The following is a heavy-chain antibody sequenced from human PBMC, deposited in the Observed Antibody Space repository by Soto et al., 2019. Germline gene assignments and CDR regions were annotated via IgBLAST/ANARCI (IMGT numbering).Heavy chain of an antibody. CDR2: IYYSGST. V-gene: IGHV4-59*01. J-gene: IGHJ6*02. CDR3: ARDLRGAGTSGYYGMDV. D-gene: IGHD6-19*01. CDR1: GGSISGYY. Sequence: SETLSLSCTVSGGSISGYYWSWIRQPPGKGLEWIGYIYYSGSTTYQPSLKSRVTISVDRSQNQFSLELTSVTAADTAVYFCARDLRGAGTSGYYGMDVWGQGTTVTVSS.